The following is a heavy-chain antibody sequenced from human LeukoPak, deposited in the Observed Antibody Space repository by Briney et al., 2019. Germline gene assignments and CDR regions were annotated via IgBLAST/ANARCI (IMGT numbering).Heavy chain of an antibody. V-gene: IGHV1-18*01. Sequence: GSSVKVSCKASGGTFSSYAISWVRQAPGQGLEWMGWISAYNGNTNYAQKLQGRVTMTTDTSTSTAYMELRGLRSDDTAVYYCARDQSYYDSSGPYYFDYWGQGTLVTVSS. J-gene: IGHJ4*02. CDR1: GGTFSSYA. CDR2: ISAYNGNT. D-gene: IGHD3-22*01. CDR3: ARDQSYYDSSGPYYFDY.